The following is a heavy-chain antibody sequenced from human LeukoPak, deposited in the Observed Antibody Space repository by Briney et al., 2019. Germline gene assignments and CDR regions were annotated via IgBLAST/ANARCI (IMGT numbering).Heavy chain of an antibody. D-gene: IGHD6-13*01. CDR2: ISSSSSYI. CDR1: GFTFSSYS. Sequence: PGGSLRLSCAASGFTFSSYSMNRVRQAPGKGLEWVSSISSSSSYIYYADSVKGRFTISRDNAKNSLYLQMNSLRAEDTAVYYCASLMVDGSSWHYGMDVWGQGTTVTVSS. V-gene: IGHV3-21*01. J-gene: IGHJ6*02. CDR3: ASLMVDGSSWHYGMDV.